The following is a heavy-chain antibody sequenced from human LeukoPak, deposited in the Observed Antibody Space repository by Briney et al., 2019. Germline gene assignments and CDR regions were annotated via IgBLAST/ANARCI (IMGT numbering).Heavy chain of an antibody. CDR1: GGSFSGYY. J-gene: IGHJ4*02. CDR2: INHSGST. D-gene: IGHD6-19*01. CDR3: ARRYSSGWLQWYYFDY. Sequence: SETLSLTCAVYGGSFSGYYWSWIRQPPGKGLEWIGEINHSGSTNYNPSLKSRVTISVDTSKNQFSLKLSSVTAADTAVYYCARRYSSGWLQWYYFDYWGEGTLVTVSS. V-gene: IGHV4-34*01.